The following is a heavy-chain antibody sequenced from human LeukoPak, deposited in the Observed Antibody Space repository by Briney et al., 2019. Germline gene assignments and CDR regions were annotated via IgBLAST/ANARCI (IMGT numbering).Heavy chain of an antibody. D-gene: IGHD3-10*01. CDR3: ARDSGTTGEVKFDP. J-gene: IGHJ5*02. Sequence: PGGSLRLSCAASGFTFDDYAMHWIRQPPGKGLEWIGRIYTSGSTDYNPSLKSRVTMSVDTSKNQFSLKLSSVTAADTAVYYCARDSGTTGEVKFDPWGQGTLVTVSS. CDR2: IYTSGST. V-gene: IGHV4-4*07. CDR1: GFTFDDYA.